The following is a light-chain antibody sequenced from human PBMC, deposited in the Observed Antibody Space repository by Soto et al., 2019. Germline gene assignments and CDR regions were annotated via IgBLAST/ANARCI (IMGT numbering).Light chain of an antibody. Sequence: QSALTQPASVSGSPGQSITISCTGTGSDVGGYDYVSWYQHHPGKAPKVMIYEVTNRPSGVSNRFSGSKSGNTASLTISGLLAEDEADYYCSSYTSSSTYVFGPGTQLTVL. CDR1: GSDVGGYDY. CDR2: EVT. J-gene: IGLJ1*01. V-gene: IGLV2-14*01. CDR3: SSYTSSSTYV.